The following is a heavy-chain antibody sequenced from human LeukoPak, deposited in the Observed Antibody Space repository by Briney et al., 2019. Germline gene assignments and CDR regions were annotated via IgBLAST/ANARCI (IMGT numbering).Heavy chain of an antibody. J-gene: IGHJ3*02. CDR2: ISYDGSNK. CDR3: ARDQDAFDI. CDR1: GFTFSSYA. Sequence: GGSLRLSCAASGFTFSSYAMHWVRQAPGKGLEWVAVISYDGSNKYYADSVKGRFTISRDNSKNTLYLQMNSLRAEDTAVYYCARDQDAFDIWGQGTMVTVSS. V-gene: IGHV3-30-3*01.